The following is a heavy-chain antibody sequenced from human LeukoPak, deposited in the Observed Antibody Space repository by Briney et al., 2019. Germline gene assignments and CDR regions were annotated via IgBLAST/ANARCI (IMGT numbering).Heavy chain of an antibody. J-gene: IGHJ4*02. CDR1: EFSRSTTGVG. Sequence: SGPTLVKPTKTLTLTCTFSEFSRSTTGVGVGWIRQPPGKALEWLAFGYWDDDKRYRPSLRSRLTITKDTSKIQVVLTMTNMDPVDTAAYYWPHMGPYNGYDSPYSFDYWGQGTLVTVSS. D-gene: IGHD5-12*01. V-gene: IGHV2-5*02. CDR3: PHMGPYNGYDSPYSFDY. CDR2: GYWDDDK.